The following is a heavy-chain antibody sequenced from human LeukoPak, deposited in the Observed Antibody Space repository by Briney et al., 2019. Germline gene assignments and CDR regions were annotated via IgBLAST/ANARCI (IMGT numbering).Heavy chain of an antibody. CDR1: GYSISSGYY. J-gene: IGHJ4*02. D-gene: IGHD2-15*01. CDR2: IYHSGST. CDR3: ARAESGGDFDY. Sequence: SETLSLTCDVSGYSISSGYYWGWIRQPPGKGLEWIGSIYHSGSTYYNPSLKSRVTISVDTSKNQFSLKLSSVTAADTAVYYCARAESGGDFDYWGQGTLVTVSS. V-gene: IGHV4-38-2*01.